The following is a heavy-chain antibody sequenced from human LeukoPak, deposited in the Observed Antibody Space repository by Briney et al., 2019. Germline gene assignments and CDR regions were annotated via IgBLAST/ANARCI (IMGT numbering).Heavy chain of an antibody. D-gene: IGHD5-18*01. CDR1: GFTFSSYG. J-gene: IGHJ4*02. V-gene: IGHV3-30*02. CDR3: AKDLRRGYSYGLRMLKGGFDY. CDR2: IRYDGSNK. Sequence: GGSLRLSCAASGFTFSSYGMHWVRQAPGKGLEWVAFIRYDGSNKYYADSVKGRFTISRDNSKNTLYLQMNSLRAEDTAVYYCAKDLRRGYSYGLRMLKGGFDYWGQGTLVTVSS.